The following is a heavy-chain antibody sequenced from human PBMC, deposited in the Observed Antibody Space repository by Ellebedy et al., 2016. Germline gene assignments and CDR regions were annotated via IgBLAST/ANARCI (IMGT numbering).Heavy chain of an antibody. CDR2: ISWNSGSI. CDR1: GFTFADYA. J-gene: IGHJ3*02. CDR3: ASSTAMVTRAFDI. V-gene: IGHV3-9*01. D-gene: IGHD5-18*01. Sequence: GGSLRLXXAASGFTFADYAMHWVRQAPGKGLEWVSGISWNSGSIGYADSVKGRFTISRDNAKNTLYLQMNSLRAEDTAVYYCASSTAMVTRAFDIWGQGTMVTVSS.